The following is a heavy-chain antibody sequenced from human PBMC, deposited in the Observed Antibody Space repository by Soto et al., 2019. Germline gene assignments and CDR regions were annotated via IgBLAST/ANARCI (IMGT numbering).Heavy chain of an antibody. Sequence: GGSLSLSCAASGFNVNSDYMSWVRQTPGKGLEWVASIYSGETTYYADSVRGRFTISSDKSKNTLYFQLSSLRIEDTAVYYCTRDGRGLGRLSLFEYWGQGVLVTVSS. CDR1: GFNVNSDY. CDR2: IYSGETT. V-gene: IGHV3-53*01. J-gene: IGHJ4*02. CDR3: TRDGRGLGRLSLFEY. D-gene: IGHD2-21*02.